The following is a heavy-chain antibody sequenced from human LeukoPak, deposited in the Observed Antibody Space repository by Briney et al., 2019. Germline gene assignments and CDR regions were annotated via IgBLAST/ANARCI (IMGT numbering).Heavy chain of an antibody. CDR2: IREDGTET. Sequence: GGSLRLSCLASGFMFSSNWMSWVGLAPGKGREWVANIREDGTETYYVDSVKGRFTISRDNSKDTLYLQMNSLRVEDTAFYYCARDLAYSRLDYWGQGMLVTVSS. V-gene: IGHV3-7*01. D-gene: IGHD5-18*01. J-gene: IGHJ4*02. CDR1: GFMFSSNW. CDR3: ARDLAYSRLDY.